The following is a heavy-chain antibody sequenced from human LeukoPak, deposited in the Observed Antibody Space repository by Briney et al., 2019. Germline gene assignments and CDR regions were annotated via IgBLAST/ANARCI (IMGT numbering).Heavy chain of an antibody. CDR3: ARDTGSVYDSSGYYPLDY. J-gene: IGHJ4*02. Sequence: SVKVSCKASGGTFSSYAISWVRQAPGQGLEWMGGIIPIFGTANYAQKFQGRVTITADESTSTAYMELSSLRSEDTAVYYCARDTGSVYDSSGYYPLDYWGQGTLVTVSS. V-gene: IGHV1-69*13. D-gene: IGHD3-22*01. CDR2: IIPIFGTA. CDR1: GGTFSSYA.